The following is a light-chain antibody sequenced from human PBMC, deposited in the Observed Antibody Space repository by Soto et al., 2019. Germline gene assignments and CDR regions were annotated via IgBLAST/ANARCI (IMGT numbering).Light chain of an antibody. Sequence: QSVLTQPASVSGSPGQSITISCTGTSSDVGSYNLVSWYQQHPGKAPKLMIYEVSKRPSGVSNRFSGSKSGNTASLTISGLQDEDEADYYCCSYAGSSTLWVFGGGTKLTVL. CDR3: CSYAGSSTLWV. J-gene: IGLJ3*02. CDR2: EVS. CDR1: SSDVGSYNL. V-gene: IGLV2-23*02.